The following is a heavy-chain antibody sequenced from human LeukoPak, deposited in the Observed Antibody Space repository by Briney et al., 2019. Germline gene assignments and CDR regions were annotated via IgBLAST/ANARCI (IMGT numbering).Heavy chain of an antibody. CDR2: INPNSGGP. J-gene: IGHJ3*02. V-gene: IGHV1-2*02. CDR3: AIGYSIYGAFDI. D-gene: IGHD4-17*01. CDR1: GYTFNNYY. Sequence: ASQTVSCKASGYTFNNYYIHWVRQAPGQGLEWMGWINPNSGGPNYAQTFQGRVTMTRDTSITTAYMEFSSLRSDDTAVYYCAIGYSIYGAFDIWGQGTMVTVS.